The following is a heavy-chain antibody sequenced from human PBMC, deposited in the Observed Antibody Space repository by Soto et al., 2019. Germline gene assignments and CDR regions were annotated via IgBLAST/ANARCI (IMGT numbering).Heavy chain of an antibody. D-gene: IGHD3-22*01. J-gene: IGHJ4*02. CDR1: GFTFSSYA. Sequence: GGSLRLSCAASGFTFSSYAMHWVSQAPGKGLEWVAVISYDGSNKYYADSVKGRFTISRDNSKNTLYLQMSSLRAEDTAVYYCARHSAPSYYYDSSGSQGAFDYLGQGTLVTVSS. CDR3: ARHSAPSYYYDSSGSQGAFDY. CDR2: ISYDGSNK. V-gene: IGHV3-30-3*01.